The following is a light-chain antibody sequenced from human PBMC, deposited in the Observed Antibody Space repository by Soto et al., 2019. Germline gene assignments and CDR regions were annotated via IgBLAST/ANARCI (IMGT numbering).Light chain of an antibody. V-gene: IGKV1-5*03. CDR2: KAS. CDR1: QSISSW. Sequence: DIQMTPSPSTLSASVGDRVTITCRASQSISSWLAWYQQKPGKAPKLLIYKASSLESGVPSRFGGRGSGKEFTLTISSLQPDVFATYYCQQYNSYWTFGQGTKVEIK. CDR3: QQYNSYWT. J-gene: IGKJ1*01.